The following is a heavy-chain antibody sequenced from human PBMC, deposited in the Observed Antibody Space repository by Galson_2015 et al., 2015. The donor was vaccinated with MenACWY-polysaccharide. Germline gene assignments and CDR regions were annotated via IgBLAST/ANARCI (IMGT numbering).Heavy chain of an antibody. CDR1: GSISSYR. J-gene: IGHJ5*02. CDR2: IYYTGTT. D-gene: IGHD6-19*01. CDR3: AGLMAGSPFGWFDP. V-gene: IGHV4-59*01. Sequence: GSISSYRWTWIRQPPGKGLEWIGYIYYTGTTKYNPSLTSRVTISVDTSKKYFSLKLSSVTAADTAVYYCAGLMAGSPFGWFDPWGQGTLVTVSS.